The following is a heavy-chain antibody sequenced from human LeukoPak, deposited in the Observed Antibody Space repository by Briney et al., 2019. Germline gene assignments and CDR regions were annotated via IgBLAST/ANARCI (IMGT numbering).Heavy chain of an antibody. CDR3: AKEGRLAGVTDGFDI. Sequence: ASVNVSCKASGYTFTGYYMHWVRQAPGQGLEWMGWIRTYNGDTNYAPKLQGRVTMTTGTSTSTVYMELRRLRSDDTAVYYCAKEGRLAGVTDGFDIWGQGTMVTVSS. V-gene: IGHV1-18*04. J-gene: IGHJ3*02. CDR2: IRTYNGDT. CDR1: GYTFTGYY. D-gene: IGHD2-21*02.